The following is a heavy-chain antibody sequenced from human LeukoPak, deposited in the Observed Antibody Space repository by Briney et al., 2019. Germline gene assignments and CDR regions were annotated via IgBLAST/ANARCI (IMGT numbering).Heavy chain of an antibody. CDR1: GFTFDDYG. D-gene: IGHD3-22*01. Sequence: PGGSLRLSCAASGFTFDDYGMSWVRQAPGKGLEWVSGINWNGGSTGYADSLKGRFTISRDNAKNSLYLQMNSLRAEDTALYYCARGRRYDSSGPFDYWGQGTLVTVSS. CDR3: ARGRRYDSSGPFDY. CDR2: INWNGGST. J-gene: IGHJ4*02. V-gene: IGHV3-20*04.